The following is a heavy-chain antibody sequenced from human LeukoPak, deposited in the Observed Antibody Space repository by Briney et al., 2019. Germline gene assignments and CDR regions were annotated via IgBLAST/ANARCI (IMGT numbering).Heavy chain of an antibody. J-gene: IGHJ4*02. CDR1: GMTFSSHW. Sequence: GGSLRLSCAASGMTFSSHWMSWVRQAPGKGLEWVANIKSDGSEKYYLDSVKGRFTISRDNAKNSLYLQMNSLRAEDTAVYYCARWEPDYGETDYWGQGTLVTVSS. D-gene: IGHD4-17*01. CDR2: IKSDGSEK. V-gene: IGHV3-7*01. CDR3: ARWEPDYGETDY.